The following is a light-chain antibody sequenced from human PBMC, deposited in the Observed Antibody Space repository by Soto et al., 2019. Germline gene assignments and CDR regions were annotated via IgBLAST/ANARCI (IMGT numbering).Light chain of an antibody. CDR2: DAS. CDR1: QSISSW. CDR3: QQYNSHRA. Sequence: DIPMTQSPSTLSASVGDRVTITCRASQSISSWLAWYQQKPGKAPKLLIYDASSLESGVPSRFSGSGSGTEFTLTISSLQPDDFATYYCQQYNSHRAFGQGTKVDNK. V-gene: IGKV1-5*01. J-gene: IGKJ1*01.